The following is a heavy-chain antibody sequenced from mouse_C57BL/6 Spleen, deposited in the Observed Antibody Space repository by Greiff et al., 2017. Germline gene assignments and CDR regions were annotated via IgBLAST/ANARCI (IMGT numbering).Heavy chain of an antibody. D-gene: IGHD1-1*01. V-gene: IGHV1-53*01. J-gene: IGHJ2*01. CDR2: INPSNGGT. CDR1: GYTFTSYW. Sequence: QVQLQQPGTELVKPGASVKLSCKASGYTFTSYWMHWVKQSPGQGLEWIGNINPSNGGTNYNEKFKSKATLTVDKSSSTAYMQLSSLTSEDSAVYYCAREVYYYGSSLYFDYWGQGTTLTVSS. CDR3: AREVYYYGSSLYFDY.